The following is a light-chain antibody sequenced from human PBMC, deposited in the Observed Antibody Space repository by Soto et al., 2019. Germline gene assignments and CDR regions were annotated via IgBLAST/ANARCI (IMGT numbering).Light chain of an antibody. CDR2: AAS. CDR1: QSISTY. CDR3: QHGYSTPLT. Sequence: DIQMTQSPSSLSASVGDRVTITCRASQSISTYLHWYQQKPGKAPNLLIYAASTLQSGVPSMFSGSGSGTDFTLTISSLQPEDFATYFCQHGYSTPLTFGQGTKVDIK. V-gene: IGKV1-39*01. J-gene: IGKJ4*01.